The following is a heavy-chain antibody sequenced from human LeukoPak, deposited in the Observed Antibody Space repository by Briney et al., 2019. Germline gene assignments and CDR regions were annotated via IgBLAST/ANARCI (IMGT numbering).Heavy chain of an antibody. CDR1: GGTFSSYA. CDR2: IIPIFGTA. J-gene: IGHJ5*02. Sequence: ASVKVSCKASGGTFSSYAISWVRQAPGQGLEWMGGIIPIFGTANYAQKFQGRVTITADESTSTAYMELSSLRSEDTAVYYCARVEYCSSTSCYPGTLFDPWGQGTLVTVSS. V-gene: IGHV1-69*01. D-gene: IGHD2-2*01. CDR3: ARVEYCSSTSCYPGTLFDP.